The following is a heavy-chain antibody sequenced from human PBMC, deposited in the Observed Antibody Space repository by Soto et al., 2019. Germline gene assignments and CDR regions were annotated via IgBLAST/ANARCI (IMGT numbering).Heavy chain of an antibody. D-gene: IGHD3-3*01. CDR3: AKDILALDYYYGMDV. Sequence: GGSLRLSCAASGFTFSSYGMHWVRQAPGKGLEWVAVISYDGSNKYYADSVKGRFTISRDNSKNTLYLQMNSLRAEDTAVYYCAKDILALDYYYGMDVWGQGTTVTVSS. CDR2: ISYDGSNK. V-gene: IGHV3-30*18. CDR1: GFTFSSYG. J-gene: IGHJ6*02.